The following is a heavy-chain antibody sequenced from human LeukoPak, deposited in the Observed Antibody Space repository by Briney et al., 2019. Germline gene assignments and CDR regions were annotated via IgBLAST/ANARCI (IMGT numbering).Heavy chain of an antibody. CDR3: ARRSSRTVTRDYYMDV. Sequence: SETLSLTCTVSGGSISSSSYYSGWIRQPPGTGLEWIGSIYYSGSTYYNPSLKSRVTISVDTSKNQFSLNQSSVTAADTAVYYCARRSSRTVTRDYYMDVWGKGTTVTVSS. CDR2: IYYSGST. CDR1: GGSISSSSYY. D-gene: IGHD4-17*01. V-gene: IGHV4-39*01. J-gene: IGHJ6*03.